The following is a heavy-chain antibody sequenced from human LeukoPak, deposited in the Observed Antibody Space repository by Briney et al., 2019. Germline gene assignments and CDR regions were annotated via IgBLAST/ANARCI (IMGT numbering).Heavy chain of an antibody. J-gene: IGHJ4*02. CDR1: EATLSSTG. Sequence: GGSLEFSCAASEATLSSTGRHWVRQPPGKGLVWVSRINSDGTSTTYADPVKGRFTISRDTAKNSLYLQMNSLRAEDTAVYYCVAARADFDYWGQGTLVTVSS. CDR3: VAARADFDY. V-gene: IGHV3-74*01. CDR2: INSDGTST. D-gene: IGHD2-15*01.